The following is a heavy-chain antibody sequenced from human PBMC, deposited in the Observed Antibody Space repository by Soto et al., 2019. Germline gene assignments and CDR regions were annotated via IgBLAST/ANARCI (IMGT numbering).Heavy chain of an antibody. J-gene: IGHJ6*02. Sequence: GGSLRLSCAASGFTFSNAWMSWVRQAPGKGLEWVGRIKSQTDGGPTDYAAPVKGRFTLSRDDAKNTLYLQMNSLKTEDTAVYYCNKTLHFGYLTDYGMDVWGQGTTVTVSS. D-gene: IGHD3-22*01. CDR3: NKTLHFGYLTDYGMDV. CDR2: IKSQTDGGPT. CDR1: GFTFSNAW. V-gene: IGHV3-15*01.